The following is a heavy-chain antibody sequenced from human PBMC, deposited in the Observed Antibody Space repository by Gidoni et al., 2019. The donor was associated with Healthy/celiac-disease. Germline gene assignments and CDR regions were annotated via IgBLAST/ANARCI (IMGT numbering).Heavy chain of an antibody. J-gene: IGHJ4*02. D-gene: IGHD2-2*01. CDR2: INPNSGGT. CDR3: ARVVGSSTDGGDY. V-gene: IGHV1-2*02. Sequence: QVQLVQSGAEVQKPGASVKVSCKASGYTFTGYSMPWVRQAPGQGLEWMGWINPNSGGTNDAQKFQGMVTMTRDTSISTAYMELSRLRSDDTAVYYCARVVGSSTDGGDYWGQGTLVTVSS. CDR1: GYTFTGYS.